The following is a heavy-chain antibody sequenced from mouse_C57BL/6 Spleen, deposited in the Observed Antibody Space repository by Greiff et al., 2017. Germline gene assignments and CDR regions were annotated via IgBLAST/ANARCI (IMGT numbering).Heavy chain of an antibody. D-gene: IGHD4-1*01. CDR1: GYTFTSYG. CDR3: ARRGLTGTLFDY. V-gene: IGHV1-81*01. Sequence: QVQLKESGAELARPGASVKLSCKASGYTFTSYGISWVKQRTGQGLEWIGEIYPRSGNTYYNEKFKGKATLTADKSSSTAYMELRSLTSEDSAVYFCARRGLTGTLFDYWGQGTTLTVSS. CDR2: IYPRSGNT. J-gene: IGHJ2*01.